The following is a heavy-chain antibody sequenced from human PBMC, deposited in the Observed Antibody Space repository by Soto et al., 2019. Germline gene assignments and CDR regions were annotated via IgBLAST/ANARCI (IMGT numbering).Heavy chain of an antibody. CDR1: GFTFSTYG. J-gene: IGHJ6*02. D-gene: IGHD3-16*01. CDR2: IWYDGSSK. Sequence: PGGSLRLSCAASGFTFSTYGMHWVRQAPGKGLEWVAVIWYDGSSKYYADSVKGRFTISRDKSKNTVFLQINSLTTEDTAVYYCAKEVDRLTQYYYYAMDVWGQGTTVTVSS. CDR3: AKEVDRLTQYYYYAMDV. V-gene: IGHV3-30*02.